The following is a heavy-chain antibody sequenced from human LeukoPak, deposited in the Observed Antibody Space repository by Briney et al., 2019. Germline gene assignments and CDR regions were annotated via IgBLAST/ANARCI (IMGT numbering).Heavy chain of an antibody. V-gene: IGHV1-2*03. Sequence: LGASVKVSCKASGYTFTGYYMHWVRQAPGQGLEWMGWINPNSGGTDYAQKFQGRVTMARDTSISTAYMELSSLTSDDTAVYYCLRGRADGYSGYDFGDYWGQGTLVTVSS. CDR1: GYTFTGYY. CDR2: INPNSGGT. CDR3: LRGRADGYSGYDFGDY. D-gene: IGHD5-12*01. J-gene: IGHJ4*02.